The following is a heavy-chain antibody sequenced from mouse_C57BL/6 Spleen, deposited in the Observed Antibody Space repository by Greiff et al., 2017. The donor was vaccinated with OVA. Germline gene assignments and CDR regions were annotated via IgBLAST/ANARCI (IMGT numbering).Heavy chain of an antibody. CDR2: ISYDGSN. J-gene: IGHJ2*01. D-gene: IGHD1-1*01. CDR1: GYSITSGYY. V-gene: IGHV3-6*01. Sequence: EVQLQQSGPGLVKPSQSLSLPCSVTGYSITSGYYWNWIRQFPGNKLEWMGYISYDGSNNYNPSLKNRISITRDTSKNQFFLKLNSVTTEDTATYYCARGVDYGSSYPDYWGQGTTLTVSS. CDR3: ARGVDYGSSYPDY.